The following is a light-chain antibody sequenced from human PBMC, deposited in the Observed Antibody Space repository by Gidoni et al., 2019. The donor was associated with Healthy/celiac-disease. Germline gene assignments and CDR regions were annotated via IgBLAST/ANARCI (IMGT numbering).Light chain of an antibody. CDR3: QQSYSTLRT. V-gene: IGKV1-39*01. CDR1: QNISSY. J-gene: IGKJ1*01. CDR2: AAS. Sequence: DRVTITCRASQNISSYLNWYQQKPGKAPKLLIYAASSLQSGVPSRFSGSGSGTDFTLTISSLQPEDFATYYCQQSYSTLRTFXXXTKVEIK.